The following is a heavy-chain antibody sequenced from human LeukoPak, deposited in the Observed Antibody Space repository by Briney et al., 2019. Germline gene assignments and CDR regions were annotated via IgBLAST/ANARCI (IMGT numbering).Heavy chain of an antibody. Sequence: PGGSLRLSCAASGFTFINAWMAWVRQAPGKGLEWVAIIKQDGSEKYYVDSVKGRFTISRDNAKNSLYLQMNSLRAEDTAVYYCARDWRLDWFDPWGQGTLVTVSS. CDR1: GFTFINAW. CDR2: IKQDGSEK. J-gene: IGHJ5*02. V-gene: IGHV3-7*01. CDR3: ARDWRLDWFDP. D-gene: IGHD3-3*01.